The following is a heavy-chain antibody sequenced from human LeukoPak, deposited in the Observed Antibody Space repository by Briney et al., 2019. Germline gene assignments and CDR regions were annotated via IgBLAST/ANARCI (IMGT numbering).Heavy chain of an antibody. CDR2: ISAYNGNT. J-gene: IGHJ4*02. D-gene: IGHD2-2*02. V-gene: IGHV1-18*01. CDR3: ARGPYCSSTSCYRTLGY. CDR1: GYTFTSYG. Sequence: ASVKVSCKASGYTFTSYGISWVRQAPGQGLEWMGWISAYNGNTNYAQKLQGRVTMTTDTSTSTAYMELRSLRSDDTAVYYCARGPYCSSTSCYRTLGYWGQGTRVTVSS.